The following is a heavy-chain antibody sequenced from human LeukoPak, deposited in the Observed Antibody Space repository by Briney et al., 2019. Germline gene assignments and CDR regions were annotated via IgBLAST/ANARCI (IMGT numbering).Heavy chain of an antibody. CDR2: ISGSSSTR. V-gene: IGHV3-48*01. CDR3: ARYGDYGAFDI. Sequence: PGGSLRLSCAASGFTFSSYSMNWVRQAPGKGLELVSYISGSSSTRYYADSVKGRFTISRDNSKNSLYLQMNSLRAEDTSVYYCARYGDYGAFDIWGQGTMVTVSS. D-gene: IGHD4-17*01. J-gene: IGHJ3*02. CDR1: GFTFSSYS.